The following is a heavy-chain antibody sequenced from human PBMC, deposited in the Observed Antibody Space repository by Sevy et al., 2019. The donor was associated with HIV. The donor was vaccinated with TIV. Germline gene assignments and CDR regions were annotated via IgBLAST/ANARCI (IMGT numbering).Heavy chain of an antibody. CDR2: ISSSSSTI. Sequence: GGSLRLSCAASGFTFSSYSMNWVHQAPGKGLEWVSYISSSSSTIYYADSVKGRFTISRDNAKNSLYLQMNSLRAEDTAVYYCARDSRIRFLEWLPLDYWGQGTLVTVSS. CDR3: ARDSRIRFLEWLPLDY. J-gene: IGHJ4*02. D-gene: IGHD3-3*01. V-gene: IGHV3-48*01. CDR1: GFTFSSYS.